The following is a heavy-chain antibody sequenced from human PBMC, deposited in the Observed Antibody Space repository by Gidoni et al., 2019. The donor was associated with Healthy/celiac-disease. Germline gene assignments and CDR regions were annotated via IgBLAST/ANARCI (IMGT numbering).Heavy chain of an antibody. CDR2: ISSSSSTI. V-gene: IGHV3-48*01. J-gene: IGHJ4*02. D-gene: IGHD3-9*01. Sequence: AASGFTFSSYSMNWVRQAPGKGLEWVAYISSSSSTIYYADSVKGRFTISRDNAKNSLYLQMNSLRAKDTAVYYCARDGEDYDILTGYYPVSFDYWGQGTLVTVSS. CDR3: ARDGEDYDILTGYYPVSFDY. CDR1: GFTFSSYS.